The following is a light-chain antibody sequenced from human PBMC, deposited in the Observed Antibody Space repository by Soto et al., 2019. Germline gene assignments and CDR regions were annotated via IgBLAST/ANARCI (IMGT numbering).Light chain of an antibody. CDR1: DSDVGGYNY. CDR3: SSYTINGVGV. Sequence: QSVLTQPVSVSGSPGQSITISCTGTDSDVGGYNYVSWYQHHPGNAPKVMIYDVSNRPSGVSNRFSGSKSGNTASLIISGLQAEDEADYYCSSYTINGVGVFGGGTKLTVL. CDR2: DVS. V-gene: IGLV2-14*03. J-gene: IGLJ2*01.